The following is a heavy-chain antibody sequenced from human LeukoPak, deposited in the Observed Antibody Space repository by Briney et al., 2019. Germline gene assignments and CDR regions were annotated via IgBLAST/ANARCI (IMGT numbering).Heavy chain of an antibody. J-gene: IGHJ4*02. CDR2: IYYSGST. CDR1: GGSISSYY. Sequence: SETLSLTCTVSGGSISSYYWGWIRQPPGKGLEWIGYIYYSGSTNYNPSLKSRVTISVDTSKNQFSLKLSSVTAADTAVYYCARHFNRVPYFDYWGQGTLVTVSS. V-gene: IGHV4-59*08. D-gene: IGHD1-14*01. CDR3: ARHFNRVPYFDY.